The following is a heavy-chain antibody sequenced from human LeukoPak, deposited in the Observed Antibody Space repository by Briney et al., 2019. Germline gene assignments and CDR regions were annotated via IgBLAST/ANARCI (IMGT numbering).Heavy chain of an antibody. CDR1: GFTFTSSA. D-gene: IGHD4-17*01. Sequence: SVKVSCKASGFTFTSSAMQWVRQARGQRLEWIGWIVVGSGNTNYAQKFQERVTITRDMSTSTAYMELSSLRSEDTAVYYCGADLYGAVYLDYWGQGTLVTVSS. J-gene: IGHJ4*02. V-gene: IGHV1-58*02. CDR3: GADLYGAVYLDY. CDR2: IVVGSGNT.